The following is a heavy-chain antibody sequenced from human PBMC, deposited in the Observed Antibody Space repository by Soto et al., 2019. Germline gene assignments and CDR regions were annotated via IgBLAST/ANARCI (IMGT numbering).Heavy chain of an antibody. D-gene: IGHD6-13*01. CDR1: GYTFTGYY. CDR3: ARAGDSSSWYIGY. CDR2: INPNSGGT. Sequence: GASVKVSCKASGYTFTGYYMHWVRQAPGQGLEWMGWINPNSGGTNYAQKFQGRVTMTRDTSISTAYMELSRLRSDDTAVYYCARAGDSSSWYIGYWGQGTLVTVSS. J-gene: IGHJ4*02. V-gene: IGHV1-2*02.